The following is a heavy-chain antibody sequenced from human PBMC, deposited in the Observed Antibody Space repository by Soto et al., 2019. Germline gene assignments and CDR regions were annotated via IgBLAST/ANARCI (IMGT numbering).Heavy chain of an antibody. CDR1: GYTFTSYY. CDR3: ARHQHQRVHYYCYRRGV. J-gene: IGHJ6*02. CDR2: INPSGGST. D-gene: IGHD6-13*01. V-gene: IGHV1-46*01. Sequence: ASVKVSCKASGYTFTSYYMHWVRQAPGQGLEWMGIINPSGGSTSYAQKFQGRVTMTRDTSTSTVYMELSSLRSEDTAVYYCARHQHQRVHYYCYRRGVWGQGTTVGVAS.